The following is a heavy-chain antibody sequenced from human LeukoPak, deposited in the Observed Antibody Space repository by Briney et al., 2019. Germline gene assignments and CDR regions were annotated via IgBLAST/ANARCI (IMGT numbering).Heavy chain of an antibody. CDR1: GYTFTSYG. Sequence: GASVKVSSKASGYTFTSYGISWVRQAPGQGLEWMGWISAYNGNTNYAQKLQGRVTMTTDTSTSTAYMELRSLRSDDTAVYYCARVYSSSWYFAIDIWGQGTMVTVSS. J-gene: IGHJ3*02. V-gene: IGHV1-18*04. CDR3: ARVYSSSWYFAIDI. D-gene: IGHD6-13*01. CDR2: ISAYNGNT.